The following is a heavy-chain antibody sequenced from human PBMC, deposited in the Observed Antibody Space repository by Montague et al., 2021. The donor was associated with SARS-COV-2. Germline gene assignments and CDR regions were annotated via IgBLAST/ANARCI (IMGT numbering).Heavy chain of an antibody. D-gene: IGHD3-10*01. V-gene: IGHV1-8*01. CDR3: ARGRIIMVRGVIIDNLFDY. CDR1: GCTLTSYD. J-gene: IGHJ4*02. Sequence: SVKVSCKASGCTLTSYDINWVRQATGQGLKWMGWMNPNSGNTGYAQRFQGRVTMTRNTSISTAYMELSSLRSEDTAVYYCARGRIIMVRGVIIDNLFDYWGQGTLVTVSS. CDR2: MNPNSGNT.